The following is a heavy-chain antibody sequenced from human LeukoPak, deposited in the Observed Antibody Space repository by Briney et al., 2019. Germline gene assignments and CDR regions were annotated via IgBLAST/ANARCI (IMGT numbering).Heavy chain of an antibody. CDR2: INPNSGGT. Sequence: ASVKVSCKASGYTFTGYYMHWVRQAPGQGLEWMGWINPNSGGTNYAQKFQGRVTMTRDTSISTAHMELSRLRSDDTAVYYCARDSFRVGTFDYWGQGTLVTASS. CDR3: ARDSFRVGTFDY. J-gene: IGHJ4*02. V-gene: IGHV1-2*02. CDR1: GYTFTGYY. D-gene: IGHD2-15*01.